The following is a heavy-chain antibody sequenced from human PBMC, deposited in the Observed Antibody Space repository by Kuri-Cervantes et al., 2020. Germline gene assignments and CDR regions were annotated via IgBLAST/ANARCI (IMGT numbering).Heavy chain of an antibody. CDR1: GGSISRSDYY. Sequence: SETLSLTCTVSGGSISRSDYYWGWIRQPPGKGLEWIASVYYTGNTYYNLSLRSRVATSVDTSKNQFSLKLSSVTATDTALYYCARLRGYRRRDPFDIWGRGIMVTVSS. CDR3: ARLRGYRRRDPFDI. CDR2: VYYTGNT. D-gene: IGHD3-22*01. V-gene: IGHV4-39*01. J-gene: IGHJ3*02.